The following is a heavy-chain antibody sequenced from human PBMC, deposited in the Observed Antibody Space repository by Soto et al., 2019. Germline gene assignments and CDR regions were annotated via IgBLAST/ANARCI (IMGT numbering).Heavy chain of an antibody. Sequence: QVQLVQSGAEVKKRGASVKVSCKASGYTFNSYGISWVRQAPGQGLEWMGWISAYNGNTNYAQKLQGRVTMTTDTSTSTAYMELRSLRSDDTAVYYCARDRSNYVAHYGMDVWGQGTTVTVSS. CDR1: GYTFNSYG. V-gene: IGHV1-18*01. CDR2: ISAYNGNT. D-gene: IGHD4-4*01. CDR3: ARDRSNYVAHYGMDV. J-gene: IGHJ6*02.